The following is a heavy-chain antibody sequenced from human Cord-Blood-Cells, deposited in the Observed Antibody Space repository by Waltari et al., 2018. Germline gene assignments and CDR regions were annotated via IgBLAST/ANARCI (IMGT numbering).Heavy chain of an antibody. CDR1: GYSISSGYY. D-gene: IGHD2-2*01. CDR3: ARDQYCSSTSCYYFDY. V-gene: IGHV4-38-2*02. J-gene: IGHJ4*02. CDR2: IYHSGST. Sequence: QVQLQESGPGLVKPSETLSLTCAVSGYSISSGYYWGWIRPPPGKGLEWIGSIYHSGSTYYNPSLKSRVTISVDTSKNQFSLKLSSVTAADTAVYYCARDQYCSSTSCYYFDYWGQGTLVTVS.